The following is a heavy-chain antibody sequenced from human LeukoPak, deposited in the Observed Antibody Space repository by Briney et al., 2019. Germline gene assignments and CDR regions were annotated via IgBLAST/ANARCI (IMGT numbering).Heavy chain of an antibody. CDR1: GGSISSSSYY. Sequence: SETLSLTCTVSGGSISSSSYYWGWIRQPPGKGLEWIGSIYYSGSTNYNPSLKSRVTISVDTSKNQFSLKLSSVTAADTAVYYCARGRTQRGVLQLWFPRYYFDYWGQGTLVTVSS. V-gene: IGHV4-39*07. D-gene: IGHD5-18*01. J-gene: IGHJ4*02. CDR3: ARGRTQRGVLQLWFPRYYFDY. CDR2: IYYSGST.